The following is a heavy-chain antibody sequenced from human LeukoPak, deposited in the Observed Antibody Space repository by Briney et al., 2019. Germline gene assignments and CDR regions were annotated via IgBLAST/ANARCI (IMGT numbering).Heavy chain of an antibody. CDR2: IYLDGSKI. Sequence: GGSLRLSCAASGFTLSSYAIHWVRQAPGKGLEWVSVIYLDGSKIYYADFVKGRFTLSRDNSKNTLYLQMNSLIAEDTAVYYCVRDDSGSVIRGVLHYWGQGALVTVSS. V-gene: IGHV3-33*01. CDR3: VRDDSGSVIRGVLHY. CDR1: GFTLSSYA. J-gene: IGHJ4*02. D-gene: IGHD3-10*01.